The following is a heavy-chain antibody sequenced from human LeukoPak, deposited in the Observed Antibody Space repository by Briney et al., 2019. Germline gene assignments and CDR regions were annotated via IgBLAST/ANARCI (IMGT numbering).Heavy chain of an antibody. D-gene: IGHD2-15*01. Sequence: GGSLRLSCAASGFTFSSYGMHWVRQAPGKGLEWVAVIWYDGSNKYYADSVKGRFTISRDNSKNTLYLQMNSLRAEDTAVYYCARAYCSGGSCYLLDYWGQGTLVTVSS. V-gene: IGHV3-33*01. CDR2: IWYDGSNK. CDR1: GFTFSSYG. CDR3: ARAYCSGGSCYLLDY. J-gene: IGHJ4*02.